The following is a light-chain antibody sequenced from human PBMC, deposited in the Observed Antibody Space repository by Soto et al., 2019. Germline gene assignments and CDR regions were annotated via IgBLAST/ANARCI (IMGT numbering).Light chain of an antibody. J-gene: IGKJ3*01. V-gene: IGKV1-39*01. CDR1: QPIDRY. CDR2: AAS. CDR3: QQSYNAPFN. Sequence: IQMTQSPSSLSASVGDTVTITCRASQPIDRYLNWFQQKSAQAPKLLMNAASTLRSGVPSRFSARGSGTDFTLTISSLQPEDYATYYCQQSYNAPFNFGPGTKVDIK.